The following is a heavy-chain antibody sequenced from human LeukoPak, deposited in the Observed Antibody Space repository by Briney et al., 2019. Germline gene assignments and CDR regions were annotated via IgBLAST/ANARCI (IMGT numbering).Heavy chain of an antibody. CDR1: GFTFSDYY. CDR3: ARSGTGYEKAFFDY. D-gene: IGHD5-12*01. CDR2: ISSSSSNI. V-gene: IGHV3-11*06. J-gene: IGHJ4*02. Sequence: GGSLRLSCAASGFTFSDYYMSWIRQAPGKGLEWVSFISSSSSNINYADSVKGRFTISRDNAKNSLYLQMNSLRAEDTAVYYCARSGTGYEKAFFDYWGQGTLVTVTS.